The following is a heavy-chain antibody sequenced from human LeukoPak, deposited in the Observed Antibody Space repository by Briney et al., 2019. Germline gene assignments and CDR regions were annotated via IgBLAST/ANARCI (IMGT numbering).Heavy chain of an antibody. CDR3: AKSHHYYDSSGYYSTGFDY. J-gene: IGHJ4*02. V-gene: IGHV3-30*18. CDR2: ISNDGSDK. Sequence: GGSLRLSCAASGFTFSSYGVHWVRQAPGKGLEWVAVISNDGSDKSYADSVKGRFTISRDNSKNTLFLQMNSLRAEDTAVYYCAKSHHYYDSSGYYSTGFDYWGQGTLVTVSS. D-gene: IGHD3-22*01. CDR1: GFTFSSYG.